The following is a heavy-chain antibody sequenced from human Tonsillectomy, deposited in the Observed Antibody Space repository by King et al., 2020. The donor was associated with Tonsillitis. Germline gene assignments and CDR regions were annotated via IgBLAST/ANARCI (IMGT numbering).Heavy chain of an antibody. CDR2: IYYSGST. Sequence: QLQESGPGLVKPSETLSLTCTVSGGFVSSSSYYWGWIRQPPGKGLEWIGSIYYSGSTYYNPSLKSRVTISGDTSKNQFSLKLSSVTAADTAVYYCARLHYYYGMDVWGQGTTVTVSS. V-gene: IGHV4-39*01. CDR1: GGFVSSSSYY. J-gene: IGHJ6*02. CDR3: ARLHYYYGMDV.